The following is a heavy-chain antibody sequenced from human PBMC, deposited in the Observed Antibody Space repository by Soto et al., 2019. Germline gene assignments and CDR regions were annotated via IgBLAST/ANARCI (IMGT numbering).Heavy chain of an antibody. D-gene: IGHD3-10*01. V-gene: IGHV3-13*01. CDR3: ARGPYYGSGSYAFDI. J-gene: IGHJ3*02. CDR2: IGTAGDT. CDR1: GFTFSSYD. Sequence: GESLKISCAASGFTFSSYDMHWVRQATGKGLEWVSAIGTAGDTYYPGSVKGRFTISRENAKNSLYLQMNSLRAGDTAVYYCARGPYYGSGSYAFDIWGQGTMVTVSS.